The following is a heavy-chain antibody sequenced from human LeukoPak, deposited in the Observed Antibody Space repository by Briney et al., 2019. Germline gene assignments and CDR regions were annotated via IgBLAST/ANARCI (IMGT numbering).Heavy chain of an antibody. Sequence: SLRLSCAASGFTFDDYAMHWVRQAPGKGLGGVSGISWNSGSIGYADSVKGRFTISRDNSKNTLYLQMNSLRAEDTAVYYCAKDDYYDTSGYRDWGQGTLVTVSS. CDR2: ISWNSGSI. CDR1: GFTFDDYA. CDR3: AKDDYYDTSGYRD. J-gene: IGHJ4*02. D-gene: IGHD3-22*01. V-gene: IGHV3-9*01.